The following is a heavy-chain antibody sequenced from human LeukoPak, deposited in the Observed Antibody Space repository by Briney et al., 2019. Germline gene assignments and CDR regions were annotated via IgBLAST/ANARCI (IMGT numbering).Heavy chain of an antibody. V-gene: IGHV1-69*13. CDR1: GGTFSSYA. Sequence: GASVKVSCKASGGTFSSYAISWVRQAPGQGLEWMGGIIPIFGTANYAQKFQGRVTITADESTSTAYMELSSLRSEDTAVYYCVQSEDGDLKTFDYWGQGTLVTVSP. J-gene: IGHJ4*02. CDR2: IIPIFGTA. D-gene: IGHD4-17*01. CDR3: VQSEDGDLKTFDY.